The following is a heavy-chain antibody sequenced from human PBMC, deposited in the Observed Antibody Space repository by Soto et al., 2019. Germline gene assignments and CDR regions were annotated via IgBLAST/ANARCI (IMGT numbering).Heavy chain of an antibody. V-gene: IGHV3-23*01. CDR1: GFTFSSNA. J-gene: IGHJ4*02. CDR2: IGSSGAA. Sequence: PGGSLRLSCAASGFTFSSNAMSWVRQAPGKGLEWVSTIGSSGAAFYPDSVKGRFTISRDNAKNSLHLQMDSLRAEDTAVYYCARDILQVGGQGTLVTVSS. D-gene: IGHD2-8*02. CDR3: ARDILQV.